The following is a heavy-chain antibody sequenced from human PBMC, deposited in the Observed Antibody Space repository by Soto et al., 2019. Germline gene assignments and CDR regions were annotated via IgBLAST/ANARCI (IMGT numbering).Heavy chain of an antibody. V-gene: IGHV3-21*01. Sequence: PGASLRLSCVASGFTFSDYSVSWVRQAPGKGLEWLSSISSSSTFTHYADSVKGRFTISRDNAKNSLYLQMNSLRAEDTAVYYCAAPYSAGHRLLGYWGQGTLVTVSS. CDR1: GFTFSDYS. J-gene: IGHJ4*02. CDR2: ISSSSTFT. CDR3: AAPYSAGHRLLGY. D-gene: IGHD6-13*01.